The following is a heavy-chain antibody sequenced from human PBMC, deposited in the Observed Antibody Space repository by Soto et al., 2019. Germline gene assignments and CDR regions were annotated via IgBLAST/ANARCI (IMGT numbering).Heavy chain of an antibody. CDR1: GYTFTNYG. CDR3: ASSFIRSQWRYVMDV. D-gene: IGHD3-10*01. J-gene: IGHJ6*02. Sequence: QVQLVQSGAEVKKPGASVKVSCKASGYTFTNYGFSWVRQAPGQRLEWMGWISAYNGNRNYAQKLQGRVTMTTDTSTGTAYMELRSLRSDDTAVYYCASSFIRSQWRYVMDVWGQGTTVTVSS. V-gene: IGHV1-18*01. CDR2: ISAYNGNR.